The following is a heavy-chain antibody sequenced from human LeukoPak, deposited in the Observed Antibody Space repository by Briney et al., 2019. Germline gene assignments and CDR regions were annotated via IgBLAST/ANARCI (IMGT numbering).Heavy chain of an antibody. D-gene: IGHD6-6*01. CDR2: IYYSGST. Sequence: SETLSLTCTVSGGSVSSSGYHWVWIRPPPGKGLEWIGNIYYSGSTYYNSSLKSRVTMSLDTSKNQFSLKLTSVTAADTAVYYCAKRRSASSEVDPWGQGTLVTVSS. CDR3: AKRRSASSEVDP. CDR1: GGSVSSSGYH. J-gene: IGHJ5*02. V-gene: IGHV4-39*01.